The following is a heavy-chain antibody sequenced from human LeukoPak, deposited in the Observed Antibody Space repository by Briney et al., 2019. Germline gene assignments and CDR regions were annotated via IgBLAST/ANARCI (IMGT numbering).Heavy chain of an antibody. Sequence: SETLSLTCTVSGGSISSSSYYWGWIRQPPGKGLEWIGSIYYSGSTYYNPSLKSRVTISVDTSKNQFSLKLSSVTAADTAVYYCARDSPIAAAGLFDYWGQGTLVTVSS. CDR3: ARDSPIAAAGLFDY. V-gene: IGHV4-39*07. CDR1: GGSISSSSYY. J-gene: IGHJ4*02. D-gene: IGHD6-13*01. CDR2: IYYSGST.